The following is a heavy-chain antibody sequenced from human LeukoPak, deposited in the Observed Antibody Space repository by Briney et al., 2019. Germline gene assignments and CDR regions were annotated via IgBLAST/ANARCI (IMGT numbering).Heavy chain of an antibody. Sequence: GGSLRLSCAASGFTFSSYAMHWVRQAPGKGLEWVAVISYDGSNKYYADSVKGRSTISRDNSKNTLYLQMNSLRAEDTAVYYCARGQQLVKTDWGQGTLVTVSS. CDR1: GFTFSSYA. V-gene: IGHV3-30-3*01. J-gene: IGHJ4*02. CDR2: ISYDGSNK. D-gene: IGHD6-13*01. CDR3: ARGQQLVKTD.